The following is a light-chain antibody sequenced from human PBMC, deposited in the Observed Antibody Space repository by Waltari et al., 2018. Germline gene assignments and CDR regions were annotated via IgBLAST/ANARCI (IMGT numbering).Light chain of an antibody. CDR1: SLRTSY. J-gene: IGLJ3*02. CDR2: GNN. V-gene: IGLV3-19*01. Sequence: SSELTQDPDVSVVLGQTVRITCQGASLRTSYASWYLQKPGPAPLLLIYGNNNRPPGIPDRFSGSSSGNTASLTITGSQAEDEADYYCSSRDNSGNRPFGGGTKLTVL. CDR3: SSRDNSGNRP.